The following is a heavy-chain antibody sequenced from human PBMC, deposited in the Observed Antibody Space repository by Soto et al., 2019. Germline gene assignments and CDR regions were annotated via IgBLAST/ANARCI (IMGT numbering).Heavy chain of an antibody. CDR1: GFTFSSYG. CDR3: ARDRLQPPSRAFDP. D-gene: IGHD1-1*01. Sequence: QVQLVESGGGVVQPGRSLRLSCAASGFTFSSYGMHWVRQAPGKGLEWVAVIWYDGSNKYYADSVKGRFTISRDNSKNTLYLQMKLLRAEDTAVYSCARDRLQPPSRAFDPWGQGTLVTVSS. J-gene: IGHJ5*02. CDR2: IWYDGSNK. V-gene: IGHV3-33*01.